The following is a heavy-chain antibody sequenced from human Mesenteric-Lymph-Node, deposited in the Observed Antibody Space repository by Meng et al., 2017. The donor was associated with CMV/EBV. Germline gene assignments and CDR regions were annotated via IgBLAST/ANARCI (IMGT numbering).Heavy chain of an antibody. V-gene: IGHV4-31*02. CDR2: IFYSGNT. CDR3: ARDYGSGTGTFDF. Sequence: VSGASIGSGGYYWSWIRQHPGKGLEWIGSIFYSGNTYYNPALKSRVTLSVDTSKNEFSVKLTSETAADTAVYYCARDYGSGTGTFDFWGQGSLVTVSS. J-gene: IGHJ4*02. CDR1: GASIGSGGYY. D-gene: IGHD3-10*01.